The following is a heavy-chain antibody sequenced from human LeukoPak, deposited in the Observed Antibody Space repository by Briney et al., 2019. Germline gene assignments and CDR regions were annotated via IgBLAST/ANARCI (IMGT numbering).Heavy chain of an antibody. J-gene: IGHJ4*02. Sequence: PGRSLRLSCAASGFTFSSYAMSWVRQAPGKGLEWVSAISGSGGSTYYADSVKGRFTISRDNSKNTLYLQMNSLRAEDTAVYYCAKTWNYEDYFDYWGQGTLVTVSS. CDR1: GFTFSSYA. V-gene: IGHV3-23*01. D-gene: IGHD1-7*01. CDR3: AKTWNYEDYFDY. CDR2: ISGSGGST.